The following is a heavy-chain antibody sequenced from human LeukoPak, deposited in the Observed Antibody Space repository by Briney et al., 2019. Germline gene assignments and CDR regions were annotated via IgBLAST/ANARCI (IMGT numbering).Heavy chain of an antibody. CDR3: ARSRPDDYSNHEGVNYFDY. V-gene: IGHV1-18*01. D-gene: IGHD4-11*01. Sequence: GASVKVSCKASGYTFTSFGISWVRQAPGQGLEWLGWISAYNSDTNYAQKFQGRVTMTTDSSTSTAYMELRSLRSDDTAVYYCARSRPDDYSNHEGVNYFDYWGQGTLVTVSS. CDR2: ISAYNSDT. J-gene: IGHJ4*02. CDR1: GYTFTSFG.